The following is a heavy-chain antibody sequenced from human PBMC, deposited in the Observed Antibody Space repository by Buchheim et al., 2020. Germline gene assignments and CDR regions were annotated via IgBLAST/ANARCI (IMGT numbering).Heavy chain of an antibody. CDR2: ISYDGSNK. V-gene: IGHV3-30*18. D-gene: IGHD3-22*01. CDR1: GFTFSSYG. Sequence: QVQLVESGGGVVQPGRSLRLSCAASGFTFSSYGMHWVRQAPGKGLEWVAVISYDGSNKYYADSVKGRFTISRDNSKNKLYLQMNRLRAEDTAVYYCAKELGFRSSAGDYWGQGTL. CDR3: AKELGFRSSAGDY. J-gene: IGHJ4*02.